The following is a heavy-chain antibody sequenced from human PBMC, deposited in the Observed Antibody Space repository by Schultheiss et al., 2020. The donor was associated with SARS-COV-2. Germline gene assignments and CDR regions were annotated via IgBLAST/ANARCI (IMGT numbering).Heavy chain of an antibody. CDR2: ISSSSSSI. CDR3: VRDCASAYTYANAEVGFDY. V-gene: IGHV3-21*01. Sequence: GGSLRLSCAASGFTFSSYSMNWVRQAPGKGLEWVSSISSSSSSIYYADSVKGRFTISRDNAKNSLYLQMNTLRAEDTAVYSCVRDCASAYTYANAEVGFDYWGQGTLVTVSS. J-gene: IGHJ4*02. CDR1: GFTFSSYS. D-gene: IGHD5-18*01.